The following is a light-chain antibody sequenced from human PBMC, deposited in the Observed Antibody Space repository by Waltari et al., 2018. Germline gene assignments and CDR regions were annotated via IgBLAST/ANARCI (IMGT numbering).Light chain of an antibody. V-gene: IGKV1-33*01. J-gene: IGKJ4*01. Sequence: DIQMTQSPSSLSASVGDRVTITCQASQDINNSLNWYQQKPGKAPKLLISDASNWETGVPSRFSGGGSGTDFTFAISSLQPEDIATYYCQEYDNIPSFGGGTKVEIK. CDR3: QEYDNIPS. CDR1: QDINNS. CDR2: DAS.